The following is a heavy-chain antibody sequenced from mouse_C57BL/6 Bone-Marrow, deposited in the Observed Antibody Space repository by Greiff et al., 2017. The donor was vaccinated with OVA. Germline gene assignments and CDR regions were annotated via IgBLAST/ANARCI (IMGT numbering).Heavy chain of an antibody. V-gene: IGHV1-82*01. CDR1: GYAFSSSW. J-gene: IGHJ2*01. CDR2: IYPGDGDT. Sequence: VQLQQSGPELVKPGASVKISCKASGYAFSSSWMNWVKERPGKGLEWIGRIYPGDGDTNYNGKFKGKATLTADKSSSTAYMQLSSLTSEDSAVYFCARGEGLFDYWGQGTTLTVSS. CDR3: ARGEGLFDY.